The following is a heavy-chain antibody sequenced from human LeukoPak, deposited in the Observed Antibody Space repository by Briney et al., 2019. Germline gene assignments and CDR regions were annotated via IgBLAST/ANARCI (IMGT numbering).Heavy chain of an antibody. CDR1: GFTFSSYW. V-gene: IGHV3-74*01. D-gene: IGHD6-19*01. J-gene: IGHJ4*02. CDR3: ARGRSSGWSFDY. CDR2: INSDGSST. Sequence: GGSLRLSCAPSGFTFSSYWIHWVRQAPGKGLVWVSRINSDGSSTSYADSVKGRFTISRDNAKNTLYLQMNSLRAEDTAVYYCARGRSSGWSFDYWGQGTLVTVSS.